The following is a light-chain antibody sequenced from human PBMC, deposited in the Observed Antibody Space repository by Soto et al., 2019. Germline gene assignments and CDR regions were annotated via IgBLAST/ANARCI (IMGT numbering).Light chain of an antibody. J-gene: IGLJ2*01. CDR3: SSYSSSSTSVV. CDR2: DVS. CDR1: SSDVGNYNY. Sequence: QSALTQPASVSESPGQSITISCTGTSSDVGNYNYVSWYQQYPGKAPKLMIFDVSNRPSGVSNRFSGSKSGNTASLTISGLQAEDEAGYYCSSYSSSSTSVVFGGGTKVTVL. V-gene: IGLV2-14*01.